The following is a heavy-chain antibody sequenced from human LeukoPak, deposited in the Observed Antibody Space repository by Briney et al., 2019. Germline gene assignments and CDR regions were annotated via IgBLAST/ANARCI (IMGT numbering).Heavy chain of an antibody. CDR2: ISGSGGST. J-gene: IGHJ4*02. CDR3: AKDLLRDIVVVPAAIQLPDY. Sequence: GGSLRLSCAASGFTFNSYAMTWVRQASGKGLEWVSSISGSGGSTYYADSVKGRFTISRDNSKNTLYLQMNSLRAEDTAVYYCAKDLLRDIVVVPAAIQLPDYWGQGTLVTVSS. V-gene: IGHV3-23*01. D-gene: IGHD2-2*02. CDR1: GFTFNSYA.